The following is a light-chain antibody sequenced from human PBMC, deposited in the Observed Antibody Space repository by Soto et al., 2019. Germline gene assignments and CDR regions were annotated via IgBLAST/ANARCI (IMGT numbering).Light chain of an antibody. CDR2: DVS. CDR3: SSYTSSSTLAA. Sequence: QSALTQPASVSGSPGQSITISCTGTSSDVGGYNYVSWYQQHPGKAPKLMIYDVSNRPSGVSNRFSDSKSGNTASLTISGLQAEDEADYYCSSYTSSSTLAAFGGGTKLTVL. V-gene: IGLV2-14*01. J-gene: IGLJ2*01. CDR1: SSDVGGYNY.